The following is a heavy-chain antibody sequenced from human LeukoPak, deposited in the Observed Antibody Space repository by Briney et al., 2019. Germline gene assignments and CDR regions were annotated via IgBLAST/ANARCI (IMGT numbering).Heavy chain of an antibody. J-gene: IGHJ4*02. D-gene: IGHD3-10*01. CDR3: ARDGFGDFIFDY. V-gene: IGHV4-30-4*08. Sequence: SQTLSLTCTVPGGSVSSGRYYWSWLRQHPGKGLEWIGYIDYRGNTHYNPSLKSRVTISVDTSKNQFSLKLSSVTAADTAVYYCARDGFGDFIFDYWGQGTLVTVSS. CDR2: IDYRGNT. CDR1: GGSVSSGRYY.